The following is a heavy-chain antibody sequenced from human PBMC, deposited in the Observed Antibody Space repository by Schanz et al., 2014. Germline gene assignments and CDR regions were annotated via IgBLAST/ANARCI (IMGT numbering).Heavy chain of an antibody. J-gene: IGHJ3*02. Sequence: VHLLESGGGLVEPGGSLRLSCEASGFNFSSYSLNWVRQAPGKGLEWVANIKEDGSEKYYVDSVKGRFTISRDNSKNTLYLQMNSLRAEDTAVYYCAKGRFGELSAFDIWGQGTMVTVSS. CDR3: AKGRFGELSAFDI. CDR2: IKEDGSEK. CDR1: GFNFSSYS. D-gene: IGHD3-10*01. V-gene: IGHV3-7*05.